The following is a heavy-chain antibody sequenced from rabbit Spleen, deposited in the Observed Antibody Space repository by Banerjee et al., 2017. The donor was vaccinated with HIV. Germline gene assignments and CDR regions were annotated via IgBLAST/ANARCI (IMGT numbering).Heavy chain of an antibody. V-gene: IGHV1S40*01. Sequence: QSLEESGGDLVKPGASLTLTCSASGFSFSSDYYMCWVRQAPGKGLEWIACIYASSGGSTAYASWAKGRFTISSHNAQNTLYLQLSSLTAADTATYFCVRDQAGDADYGPYYLNLWGQGTLVTVS. CDR1: GFSFSSDYY. J-gene: IGHJ4*01. CDR3: VRDQAGDADYGPYYLNL. CDR2: IYASSGGST. D-gene: IGHD2-1*01.